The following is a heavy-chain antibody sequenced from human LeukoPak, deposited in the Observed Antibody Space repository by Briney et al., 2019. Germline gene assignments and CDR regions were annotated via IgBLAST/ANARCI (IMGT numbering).Heavy chain of an antibody. CDR1: GGSISSYY. CDR2: MYYSGST. CDR3: ARGAVAYYYFDN. Sequence: SETLSLTCTVSGGSISSYYWSWIRQPPPKGLEWIGYMYYSGSTNYNPSLKSRVTISVDTSKHQFSLKLSSVTAADTAVYYSARGAVAYYYFDNWGQGTLVTVSS. V-gene: IGHV4-59*01. J-gene: IGHJ4*02. D-gene: IGHD6-19*01.